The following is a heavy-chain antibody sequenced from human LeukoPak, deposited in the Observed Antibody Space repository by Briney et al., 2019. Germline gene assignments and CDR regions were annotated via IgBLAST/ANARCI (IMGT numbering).Heavy chain of an antibody. V-gene: IGHV4-39*01. CDR3: ARLSWLDGYYYYGMDV. Sequence: SETLSLTCTVSGGSISSSSYYWGWIRQPPGTGLEWIGSTYYSGSTYYNPSLKSRVTISVDTSKNQFSLKLSSVTAADTAVYYCARLSWLDGYYYYGMDVWGQGTTVTVSS. D-gene: IGHD5-12*01. CDR2: TYYSGST. CDR1: GGSISSSSYY. J-gene: IGHJ6*02.